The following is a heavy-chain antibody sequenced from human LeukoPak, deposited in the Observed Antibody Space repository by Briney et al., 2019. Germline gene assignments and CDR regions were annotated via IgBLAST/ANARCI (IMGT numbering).Heavy chain of an antibody. D-gene: IGHD6-13*01. J-gene: IGHJ5*02. CDR3: ARGVGSSWPGWFDP. V-gene: IGHV3-48*03. Sequence: SLRLSCAASGFTFSNYELNWVRQAPGKGQEWVSYKSHSGRTIYYADSVKGRYTISRANAKNSLYLQMNSLRAEDTAVYYCARGVGSSWPGWFDPWGQGTLVTVS. CDR1: GFTFSNYE. CDR2: KSHSGRTI.